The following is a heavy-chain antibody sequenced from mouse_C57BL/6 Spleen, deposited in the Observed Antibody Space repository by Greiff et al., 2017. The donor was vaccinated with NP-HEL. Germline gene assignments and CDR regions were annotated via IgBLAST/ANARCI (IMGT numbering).Heavy chain of an antibody. CDR1: GFTFSSYA. V-gene: IGHV5-4*01. Sequence: DVQLVESGGGLVKPGGSLKLSCAASGFTFSSYAMSWVRQTPEKRLEWVATISDGGSYTYYPDNVKGRFTISRDNAKNNLYLQMSHLKSEDTAMYYCARDQHDYDAPYYAMDYWGQGTSVTVSS. J-gene: IGHJ4*01. CDR3: ARDQHDYDAPYYAMDY. D-gene: IGHD2-4*01. CDR2: ISDGGSYT.